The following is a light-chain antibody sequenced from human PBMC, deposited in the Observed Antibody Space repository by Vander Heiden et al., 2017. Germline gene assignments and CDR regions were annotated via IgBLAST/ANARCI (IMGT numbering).Light chain of an antibody. CDR1: QSLLHSNGYNY. V-gene: IGKV2-28*01. CDR3: MQALQTPHG. J-gene: IGKJ3*01. CDR2: LGS. Sequence: DIVMTQSPLSLPVTPGEPASISCRSSQSLLHSNGYNYLDWYLQKPGQSPQLLIYLGSNRASGVPDRFSGSGSGTDFTLKISRVEAEDVGVYYCMQALQTPHGFGHGTKVDIK.